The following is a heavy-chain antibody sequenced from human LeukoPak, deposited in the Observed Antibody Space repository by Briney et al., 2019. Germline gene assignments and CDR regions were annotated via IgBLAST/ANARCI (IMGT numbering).Heavy chain of an antibody. D-gene: IGHD3-10*01. Sequence: GGSLRLSCVASGFTFGTHAMSWVRQVPGKGLEWVSGISRGSITYYSDSVRGRFTISRDNSRATLFLQMNSLRAEDTAVYYCAKKGYAGSGTYSYYFDYWGQGALVTVSS. CDR2: ISRGSIT. J-gene: IGHJ4*02. V-gene: IGHV3-23*01. CDR1: GFTFGTHA. CDR3: AKKGYAGSGTYSYYFDY.